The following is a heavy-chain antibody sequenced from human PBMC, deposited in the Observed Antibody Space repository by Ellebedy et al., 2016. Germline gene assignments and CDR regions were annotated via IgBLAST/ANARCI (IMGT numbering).Heavy chain of an antibody. CDR2: IFSNGRT. Sequence: SETLSLTXTASGAPISSSTFYWGWIRQPPGKGLEWIGSIFSNGRTYYNPSLKSRVTMSVDTPNNQFSLKLSSVTAADTGVYYCGRRRHIVGATYYWGQGTLVTVSS. CDR3: GRRRHIVGATYY. CDR1: GAPISSSTFY. J-gene: IGHJ4*02. D-gene: IGHD1-26*01. V-gene: IGHV4-39*01.